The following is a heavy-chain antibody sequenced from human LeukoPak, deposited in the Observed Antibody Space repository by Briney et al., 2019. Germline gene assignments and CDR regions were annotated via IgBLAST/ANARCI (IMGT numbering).Heavy chain of an antibody. CDR3: ARDRSGWYKVDY. CDR1: GFTFSDYY. J-gene: IGHJ4*02. Sequence: GGSLRLSCAASGFTFSDYYMSWIRQAPGKGLEWVSYISSSSSYTNYADSVKGRFTICRDNAKNSLYLQMNSLRAEDTAVYYCARDRSGWYKVDYWGQGTLVTVSS. V-gene: IGHV3-11*05. D-gene: IGHD6-19*01. CDR2: ISSSSSYT.